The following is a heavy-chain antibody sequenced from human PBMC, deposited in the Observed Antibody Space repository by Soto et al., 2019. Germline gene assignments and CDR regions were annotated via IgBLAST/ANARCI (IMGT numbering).Heavy chain of an antibody. Sequence: EVQLVESGGALVQPVGSLRLSCSASGFTFSSYTMHWVRQAPGNGLEYVSAITTNGDTTFYADSVKGRVTISRDNSRTTLYLQMSSLMPEDTAGYYSALFVFWTGYASIHHFYSKDIWGQGTKV. CDR3: ALFVFWTGYASIHHFYSKDI. CDR2: ITTNGDTT. V-gene: IGHV3-64D*06. CDR1: GFTFSSYT. D-gene: IGHD3-3*01. J-gene: IGHJ6*02.